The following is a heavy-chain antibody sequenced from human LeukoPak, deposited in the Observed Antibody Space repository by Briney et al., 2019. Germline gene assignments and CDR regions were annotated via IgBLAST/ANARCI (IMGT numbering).Heavy chain of an antibody. V-gene: IGHV3-23*01. D-gene: IGHD6-13*01. CDR2: ISRSGGTT. Sequence: PGGSLRLSCAASGFSLSSYAMSWVRQAPGKGPEWVSSISRSGGTTYYADSVKGRFTISRDNSKNTLYLQMNSLRAEDTAVYYCAKVGAAGTFRWFDYWGQGTLVTVSS. CDR1: GFSLSSYA. CDR3: AKVGAAGTFRWFDY. J-gene: IGHJ4*02.